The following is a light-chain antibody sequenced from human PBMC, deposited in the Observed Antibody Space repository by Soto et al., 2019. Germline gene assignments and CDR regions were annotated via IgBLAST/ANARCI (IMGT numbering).Light chain of an antibody. CDR3: QHYISFPWT. CDR1: QTISSF. CDR2: EAS. J-gene: IGKJ1*01. Sequence: DIQMPQSPSTLSASVGDRVTITCRASQTISSFLAWYQHKVGEAPKLLIAEASSLESGVPSRFSGSGSGTEFTLTISRLQTDDVATYYCQHYISFPWTCGQGTKVEI. V-gene: IGKV1-5*01.